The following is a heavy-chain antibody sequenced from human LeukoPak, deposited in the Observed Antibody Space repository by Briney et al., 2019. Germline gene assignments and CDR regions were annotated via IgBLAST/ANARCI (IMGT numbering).Heavy chain of an antibody. D-gene: IGHD3-22*01. J-gene: IGHJ4*02. CDR3: ARTYDSSAPFDY. V-gene: IGHV3-33*03. Sequence: TGGSLRLSCAASGFTFTKYGMHWVRQAPGKGLEWVAVIWYDGSNKYYRDSVKGRFTISRDNSKNTLYLQMNSLRAEDTAVYYCARTYDSSAPFDYWGQGTLVTVSS. CDR2: IWYDGSNK. CDR1: GFTFTKYG.